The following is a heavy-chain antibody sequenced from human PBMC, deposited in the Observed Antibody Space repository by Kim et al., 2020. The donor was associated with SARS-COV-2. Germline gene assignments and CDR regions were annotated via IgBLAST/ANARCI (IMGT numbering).Heavy chain of an antibody. J-gene: IGHJ4*02. D-gene: IGHD6-19*01. CDR1: GFTFSSYA. CDR2: ISYDGSNK. CDR3: ARGGRAVADYFDY. Sequence: GGSLRLSCAASGFTFSSYAMHWVRQAPGKGLEWVAVISYDGSNKYYADSVKGRFTISRDNSKNTLYLQMNSLRAEDTAVYYCARGGRAVADYFDYWGQGTLVTVSS. V-gene: IGHV3-30-3*01.